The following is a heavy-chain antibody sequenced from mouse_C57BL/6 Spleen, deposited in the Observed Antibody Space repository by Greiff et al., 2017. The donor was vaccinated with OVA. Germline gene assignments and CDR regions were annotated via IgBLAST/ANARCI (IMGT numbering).Heavy chain of an antibody. CDR1: GFTFSSYG. V-gene: IGHV5-6*02. CDR3: ARQDTTVVATDYFDY. J-gene: IGHJ2*01. D-gene: IGHD1-1*01. Sequence: EVKLVESGGDLVKPGGSLKLSCAASGFTFSSYGMSWVRQTPDKRLEWVATISSGGSYTYYPDSVKGRFTISRDNAKNTLYLQMSSLKSEDTAMYYCARQDTTVVATDYFDYWGQGTTLTVSS. CDR2: ISSGGSYT.